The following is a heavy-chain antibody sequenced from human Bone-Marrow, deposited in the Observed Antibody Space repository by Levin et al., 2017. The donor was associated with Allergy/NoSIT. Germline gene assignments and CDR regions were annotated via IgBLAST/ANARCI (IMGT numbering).Heavy chain of an antibody. CDR3: AITYNYGFDY. D-gene: IGHD5-18*01. Sequence: GESLKISCAASGFTFTDYPLHWVRQAPGKGLECISSISGTGGTTSYAESVKGRFIVSRDNSKNTLYLQMGSLTVEDMAIYYCAITYNYGFDYWGQGTLVAVSS. CDR1: GFTFTDYP. V-gene: IGHV3-64*02. J-gene: IGHJ4*02. CDR2: ISGTGGTT.